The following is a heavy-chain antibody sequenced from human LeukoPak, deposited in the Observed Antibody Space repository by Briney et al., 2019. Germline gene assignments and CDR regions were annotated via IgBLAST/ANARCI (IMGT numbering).Heavy chain of an antibody. J-gene: IGHJ5*02. CDR1: GFTFSSYG. CDR2: IRYDGSNK. V-gene: IGHV3-30*02. D-gene: IGHD6-13*01. CDR3: AKAGYSSSWRWFDP. Sequence: GSLRLSCAASGFTFSSYGMHWVRQAPGKGLEWVAFIRYDGSNKYYADSVKGRFTISRDNSKNTLYLQMNSLRAEDTAVYYCAKAGYSSSWRWFDPWGQGTLVTVSS.